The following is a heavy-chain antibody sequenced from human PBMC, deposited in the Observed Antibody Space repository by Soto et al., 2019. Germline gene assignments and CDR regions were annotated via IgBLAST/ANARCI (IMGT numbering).Heavy chain of an antibody. D-gene: IGHD2-21*02. CDR3: ARAFPPGVATGLYYYYYYMDV. V-gene: IGHV3-64*01. Sequence: GGSLRLSCAASGFTFSSYAMHWVRQAPGKGLEYVSAISSNGGSTYYANSVKGRFTISRDNSKNTLYLQMGSLRAEDMAVYYCARAFPPGVATGLYYYYYYMDVWGKGTTVTVSS. J-gene: IGHJ6*03. CDR2: ISSNGGST. CDR1: GFTFSSYA.